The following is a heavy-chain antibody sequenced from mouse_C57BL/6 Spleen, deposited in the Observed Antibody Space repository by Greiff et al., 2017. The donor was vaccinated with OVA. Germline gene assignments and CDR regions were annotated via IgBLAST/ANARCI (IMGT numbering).Heavy chain of an antibody. J-gene: IGHJ4*01. Sequence: EVKLVESGGGLVKPGGSLKLSCAASGFTFSSYAMSWVRQTPEKRLEGVATISDGGSYTYYPDNVKGRFTISRDNAKNNLYLQMSHLKSEDTAMYYCARDYYYAMDYWGQGTSVTVSS. CDR1: GFTFSSYA. CDR3: ARDYYYAMDY. CDR2: ISDGGSYT. V-gene: IGHV5-4*01.